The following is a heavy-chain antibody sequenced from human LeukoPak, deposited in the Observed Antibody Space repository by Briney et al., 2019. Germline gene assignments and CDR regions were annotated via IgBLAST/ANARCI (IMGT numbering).Heavy chain of an antibody. Sequence: PGGSLRLSCAASGFTFSDAWMSWVRQAPGKGLEWVGRIKSKTDGGTTDYAAPVKGRFTISRDDSKNTLYLQMNRLKTEDTAVYYCTTRGGSFSIFYYWGQGTLVTVSS. CDR1: GFTFSDAW. V-gene: IGHV3-15*01. CDR2: IKSKTDGGTT. CDR3: TTRGGSFSIFYY. D-gene: IGHD1-26*01. J-gene: IGHJ4*02.